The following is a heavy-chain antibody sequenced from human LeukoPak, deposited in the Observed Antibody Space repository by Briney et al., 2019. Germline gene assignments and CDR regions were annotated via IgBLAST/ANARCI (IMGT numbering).Heavy chain of an antibody. Sequence: PGGSLRLSCAASGFTFSIYAMHWVRQAPGKGLEWVAIISYDGSNKYYADSVKGRFTISRDNSKNTLYLQMNSLRAEDTAVYYCAFMADSCGPRYYGMDVWGQGTTVTVSS. V-gene: IGHV3-30-3*01. CDR2: ISYDGSNK. J-gene: IGHJ6*02. CDR3: AFMADSCGPRYYGMDV. CDR1: GFTFSIYA. D-gene: IGHD3-22*01.